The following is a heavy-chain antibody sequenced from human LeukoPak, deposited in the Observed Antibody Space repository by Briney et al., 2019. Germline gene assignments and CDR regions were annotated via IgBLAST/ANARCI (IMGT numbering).Heavy chain of an antibody. CDR3: ARGGGGYTLYSFDY. Sequence: SETLSLTCSVSGASIRSGDHHWSWLRQSPGKGLEWIGYIYFSGSRSSNPSLRSRLTISVDTSKNQFSLKLNSVTAADTALYYCARGGGGYTLYSFDYWGQGALVTVSS. D-gene: IGHD3-22*01. V-gene: IGHV4-30-4*08. CDR1: GASIRSGDHH. J-gene: IGHJ4*02. CDR2: IYFSGSR.